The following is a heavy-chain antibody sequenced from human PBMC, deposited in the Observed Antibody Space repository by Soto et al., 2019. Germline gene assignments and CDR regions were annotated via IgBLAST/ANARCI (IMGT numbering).Heavy chain of an antibody. CDR2: FSAYNGNS. D-gene: IGHD6-13*01. V-gene: IGHV1-18*01. CDR3: ARVFFYSIGITAAGWFDP. J-gene: IGHJ5*02. Sequence: ASVKVSCKASGYTFTSYGISWVRQAPGQGLEWMGWFSAYNGNSNYAQKLQGRVTMTTDTSTSTAYMELRSLRSDDTAVYYCARVFFYSIGITAAGWFDPWGQGTQVTVSS. CDR1: GYTFTSYG.